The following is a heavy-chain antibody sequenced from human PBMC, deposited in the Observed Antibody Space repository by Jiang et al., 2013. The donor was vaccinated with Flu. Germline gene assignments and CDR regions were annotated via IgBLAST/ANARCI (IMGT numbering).Heavy chain of an antibody. J-gene: IGHJ3*01. Sequence: GPGLVKPSETLSLTCTVSGGSISNYYWSWMRQPPEKGLEWIGYIRNSGDTKYNPSLKSRVTISVDTSMNQFSLKLTSVTAADTAVYYCARRYYYDSSGRPHDAVHVWGQGTMVTVSS. V-gene: IGHV4-59*01. CDR2: IRNSGDT. CDR3: ARRYYYDSSGRPHDAVHV. CDR1: GGSISNYY. D-gene: IGHD3-22*01.